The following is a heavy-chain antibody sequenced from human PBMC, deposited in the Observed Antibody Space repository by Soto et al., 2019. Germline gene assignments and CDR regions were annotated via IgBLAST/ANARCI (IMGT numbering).Heavy chain of an antibody. V-gene: IGHV1-69*12. CDR3: ARAVTIFGVDPYYYGMDV. CDR2: IIPIFGTA. J-gene: IGHJ6*02. Sequence: QVQLVQSGAEVKKPGSSVKVSCKASGGTFSSYAISWVRQAPGQGLEWMGGIIPIFGTANYAQKLQGRVTITADESTSTAYMELSSLRSEDTAVYYCARAVTIFGVDPYYYGMDVWGQGTTVTVSS. CDR1: GGTFSSYA. D-gene: IGHD3-3*01.